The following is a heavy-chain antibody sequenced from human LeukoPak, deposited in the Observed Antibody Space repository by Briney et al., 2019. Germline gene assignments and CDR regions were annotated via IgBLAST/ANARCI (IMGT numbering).Heavy chain of an antibody. CDR2: IWYDGSNK. J-gene: IGHJ6*02. Sequence: GGSLRLSCAASGFTFGSYGMHWVRQAPGKGLEWVAVIWYDGSNKYYADSVKGRFTISRDNSKNTLYLQMNSLRAEDTAVYYCARDHHRYSSSWGYYGMDVWGQGTTVTVSS. CDR1: GFTFGSYG. V-gene: IGHV3-33*01. CDR3: ARDHHRYSSSWGYYGMDV. D-gene: IGHD6-13*01.